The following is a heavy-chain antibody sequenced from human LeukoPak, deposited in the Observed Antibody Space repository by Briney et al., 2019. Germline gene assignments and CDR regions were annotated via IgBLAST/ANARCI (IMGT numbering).Heavy chain of an antibody. CDR2: IIPIFGTA. CDR1: GGTFSSYA. Sequence: SVKVSCKASGGTFSSYAISWVRQAPGQGLEWMGGIIPIFGTANYAQKFQGRVTITADESMSTAYLELSSLRSEDTAVYYCARELVYRITSFGVVIIHDAFDIWGQGTMVTVSS. D-gene: IGHD3-3*01. CDR3: ARELVYRITSFGVVIIHDAFDI. J-gene: IGHJ3*02. V-gene: IGHV1-69*01.